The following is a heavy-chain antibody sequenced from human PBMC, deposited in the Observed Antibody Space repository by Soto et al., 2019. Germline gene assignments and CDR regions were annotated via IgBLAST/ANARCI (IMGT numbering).Heavy chain of an antibody. CDR2: IIPILGIA. J-gene: IGHJ6*01. CDR1: GGTFSSYT. V-gene: IGHV1-69*08. Sequence: QVQLVQSGAEVKKPGSSVKVSCKASGGTFSSYTISWVRQAPGQGREWMGRIIPILGIANYAQKSQGRVTITADKSTSTAYMELSSLRSEDTAVYYCARDRTLGGPSPNDYGMDGWGQGTTVTVSS. CDR3: ARDRTLGGPSPNDYGMDG. D-gene: IGHD1-26*01.